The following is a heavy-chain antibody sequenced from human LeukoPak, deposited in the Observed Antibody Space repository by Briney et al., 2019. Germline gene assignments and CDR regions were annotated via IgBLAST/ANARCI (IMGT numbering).Heavy chain of an antibody. CDR3: AKQSAGSAAWYSLHYDF. D-gene: IGHD6-13*01. Sequence: PGGSLRLSCAASGFTFSSSAMSWVRQAPGKGLEWVSAISNNGGYTYYADSVKGRFTIPRDNSKDTLYLQMNSLRAEDTAVYFCAKQSAGSAAWYSLHYDFWGQGTLVTVSS. CDR2: ISNNGGYT. V-gene: IGHV3-23*01. CDR1: GFTFSSSA. J-gene: IGHJ4*02.